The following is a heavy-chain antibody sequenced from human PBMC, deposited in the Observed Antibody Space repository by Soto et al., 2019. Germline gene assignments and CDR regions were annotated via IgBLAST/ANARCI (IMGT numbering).Heavy chain of an antibody. CDR1: GGSVTSSSYS. Sequence: SETLSLTCTVAGGSVTSSSYSWAWTRQPPGKGLEWIGRIDYTSNTYYNRSLESRITVSVDSSKNQVPLQVSSVTAADTAVYYCVGRFTMKAASLREGTMEVWGQGTTVTVSS. CDR3: VGRFTMKAASLREGTMEV. J-gene: IGHJ6*02. V-gene: IGHV4-39*01. CDR2: IDYTSNT. D-gene: IGHD3-22*01.